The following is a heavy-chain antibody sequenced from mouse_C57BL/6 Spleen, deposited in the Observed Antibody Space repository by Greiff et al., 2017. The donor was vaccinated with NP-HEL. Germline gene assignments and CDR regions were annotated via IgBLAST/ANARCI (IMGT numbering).Heavy chain of an antibody. J-gene: IGHJ2*01. Sequence: QVQLQQSGAELVRPGTSVKLSCKASGYTFTSYWMHWVKQRPGQGLEWIGVIDPSDSYTNYNQKFKGKATLTVDTSSSTAYMQLSSLTSEDSAVYYCARGITTVDYWGQGTTLTVSS. V-gene: IGHV1-59*01. D-gene: IGHD1-1*01. CDR1: GYTFTSYW. CDR3: ARGITTVDY. CDR2: IDPSDSYT.